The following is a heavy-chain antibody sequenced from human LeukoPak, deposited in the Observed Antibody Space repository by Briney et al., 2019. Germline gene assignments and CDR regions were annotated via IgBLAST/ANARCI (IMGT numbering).Heavy chain of an antibody. CDR1: GYTFTSYG. Sequence: GASVKVSCKASGYTFTSYGISWVRQAPGQGLEWMGWISAYNGNTNYAQKLQGRVTMPTDTSTSTAYMELRSLRSDDTAVYYRARVRYYDSSGYYGYFDYWGQGTLVTVSS. J-gene: IGHJ4*02. D-gene: IGHD3-22*01. V-gene: IGHV1-18*01. CDR2: ISAYNGNT. CDR3: ARVRYYDSSGYYGYFDY.